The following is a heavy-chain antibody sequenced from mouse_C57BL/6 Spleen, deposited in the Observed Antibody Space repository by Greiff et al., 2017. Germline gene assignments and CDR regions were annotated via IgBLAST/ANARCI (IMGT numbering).Heavy chain of an antibody. CDR2: INPSSGYT. D-gene: IGHD2-4*01. Sequence: QVHVKQSGAELARPGASVKMSCKASGYTFTSYTMHWVKQRPGQGLEWIGYINPSSGYTKYNQKFKDKATLTADKSSSTAYMQLSSLTSEDSAVYYCERDYDGCAYWGQGTLVTVSA. CDR3: ERDYDGCAY. J-gene: IGHJ3*01. V-gene: IGHV1-4*01. CDR1: GYTFTSYT.